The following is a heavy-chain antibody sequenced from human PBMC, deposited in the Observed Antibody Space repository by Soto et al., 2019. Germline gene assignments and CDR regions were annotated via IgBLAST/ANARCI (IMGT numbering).Heavy chain of an antibody. J-gene: IGHJ4*02. CDR3: AHSGKYGAVDY. D-gene: IGHD2-8*01. Sequence: KESGPTLVKPTQTLTLTCTFSGFSLSTSGVGVGWIRQPPGKALEWLGIIYWDDDERYSPSLKSRLTITKDTSKNQVVLTMTNMDPVDTATYFCAHSGKYGAVDYWGQGTLVTVSS. V-gene: IGHV2-5*02. CDR2: IYWDDDE. CDR1: GFSLSTSGVG.